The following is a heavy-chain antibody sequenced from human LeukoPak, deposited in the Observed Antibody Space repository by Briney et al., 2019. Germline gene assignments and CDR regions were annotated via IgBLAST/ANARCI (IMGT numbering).Heavy chain of an antibody. CDR3: ARSFAGSMDV. CDR1: GYTFTGYY. CDR2: INPNSGGT. V-gene: IGHV1-2*02. Sequence: ASVKVSCKASGYTFTGYYMHWVRQAPGQGLEWMGWINPNSGGTNYAQKFQGRVTMTTDTSTSTAYMELRSLRSDDTAVYYCARSFAGSMDVWGKGTTVTISS. J-gene: IGHJ6*03. D-gene: IGHD3-10*01.